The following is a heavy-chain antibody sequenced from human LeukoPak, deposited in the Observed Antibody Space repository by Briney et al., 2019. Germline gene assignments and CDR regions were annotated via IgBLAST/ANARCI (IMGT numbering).Heavy chain of an antibody. D-gene: IGHD3-10*01. V-gene: IGHV3-53*01. CDR2: IYSGGET. CDR3: ARDGGSGNPRFDS. Sequence: GRSLRLSCAASGFTVSSNYMSWVRQAPGKGLEWVSVIYSGGETYYADSVKGRFTISRDNSKNTLYLQMNSLRAEDTAVYYCARDGGSGNPRFDSWGQGTLVTVSS. CDR1: GFTVSSNY. J-gene: IGHJ4*02.